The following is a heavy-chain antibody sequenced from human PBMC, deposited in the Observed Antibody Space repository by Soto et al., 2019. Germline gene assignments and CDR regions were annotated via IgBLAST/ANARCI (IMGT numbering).Heavy chain of an antibody. CDR1: GFTFSSYS. D-gene: IGHD2-2*01. Sequence: GGSLRLSCAASGFTFSSYSMNWVRQAPGKGLEWVSSISSSSSYIYYADSVKGRFTISRDNAKNSLYLQMNSLRAEDTAVYYRAREPGYCSSTSCFTWFAPWGQGTLVPVSS. CDR3: AREPGYCSSTSCFTWFAP. V-gene: IGHV3-21*01. CDR2: ISSSSSYI. J-gene: IGHJ5*02.